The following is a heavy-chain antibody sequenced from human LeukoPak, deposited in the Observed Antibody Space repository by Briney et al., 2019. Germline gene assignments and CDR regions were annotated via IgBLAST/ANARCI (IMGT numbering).Heavy chain of an antibody. D-gene: IGHD2-8*01. V-gene: IGHV3-43*02. CDR1: GLTFDDYA. CDR3: AKGPCTNGVCYAYYFDY. J-gene: IGHJ4*02. CDR2: ISGDGGST. Sequence: GGSLRLSCAASGLTFDDYAMHWVRQAPGKGLEWVSLISGDGGSTYYADSVKGRFTISRDNSKNSLYLQMNSLRTEDTALYYCAKGPCTNGVCYAYYFDYWGQGTPVTVSS.